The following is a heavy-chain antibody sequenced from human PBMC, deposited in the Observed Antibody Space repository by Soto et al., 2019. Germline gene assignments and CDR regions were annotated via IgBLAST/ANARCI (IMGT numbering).Heavy chain of an antibody. J-gene: IGHJ2*01. CDR3: ARPLWRDDYNWGYFDL. CDR1: GFTFSSYA. V-gene: IGHV3-30-3*01. D-gene: IGHD4-4*01. CDR2: ISYDGSNK. Sequence: QVPLVESGGGVVQPGRSLRLSCAASGFTFSSYAMHWVRQAPGKGLEWVAVISYDGSNKYYADSVKGRFTISRDNSNYXLYLQMNSLRTEDTAVYYCARPLWRDDYNWGYFDLWGRGTLVTVSS.